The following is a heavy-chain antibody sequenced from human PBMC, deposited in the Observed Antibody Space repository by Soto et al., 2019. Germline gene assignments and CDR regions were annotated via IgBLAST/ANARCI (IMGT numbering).Heavy chain of an antibody. D-gene: IGHD6-13*01. CDR3: AKNHLYGTSWYGVSDY. CDR2: ITSGGST. CDR1: GFTFRNFA. J-gene: IGHJ4*02. V-gene: IGHV3-23*01. Sequence: EVQLLESGGGLVQPGGSLRLSCAASGFTFRNFAMNWVRQAPGKGLEWVSSITSGGSTFYVDSVKGRFTIARDNSKDTLYLQMSSLGAEDTAVYYCAKNHLYGTSWYGVSDYWGQGSLVTVSS.